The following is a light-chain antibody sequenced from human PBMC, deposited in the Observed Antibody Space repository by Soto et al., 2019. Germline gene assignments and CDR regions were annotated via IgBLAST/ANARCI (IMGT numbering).Light chain of an antibody. V-gene: IGLV7-46*01. CDR3: LFCFSGPRV. Sequence: QAVVTQDRSLSVSPGGTVTLPCTSSTAAVASCNFPYWFQQKPGQAPKPLIYEKSNQHSWNPARFSGSLLGGKAALTLSGAQPEDEGEYYCLFCFSGPRVFGRGTKLTVL. J-gene: IGLJ3*02. CDR1: TAAVASCNF. CDR2: EKS.